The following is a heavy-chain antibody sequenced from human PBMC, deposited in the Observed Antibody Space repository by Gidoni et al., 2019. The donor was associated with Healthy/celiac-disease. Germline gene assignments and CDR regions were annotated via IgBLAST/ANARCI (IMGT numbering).Heavy chain of an antibody. Sequence: QVQLVESWGGVVKPGRSLRLSCAASGVTFSTYGMHWVRQAPGKGLEWVAVIWYDGSNKYYADSVEGRFTISRDNSKNTLYLQMNSLRAEDTALYYCARDHRITVFGVVGMDVWGQGTTVTVSS. CDR1: GVTFSTYG. CDR3: ARDHRITVFGVVGMDV. V-gene: IGHV3-33*01. D-gene: IGHD3-3*01. CDR2: IWYDGSNK. J-gene: IGHJ6*02.